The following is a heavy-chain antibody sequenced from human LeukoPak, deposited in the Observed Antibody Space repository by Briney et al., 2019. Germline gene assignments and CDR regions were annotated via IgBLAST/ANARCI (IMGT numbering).Heavy chain of an antibody. CDR3: ARRSRHGVDSFDI. D-gene: IGHD3-10*01. CDR1: AYTLTRYY. V-gene: IGHV1-2*02. Sequence: ASVKASCKASAYTLTRYYMDWVLEAPGQGPEWVGWIDPNNGDTDYAQEFQGRVTMTRVRSISTAYMELSRLTSDDTAVYYCARRSRHGVDSFDIWGQGTMVTVSS. CDR2: IDPNNGDT. J-gene: IGHJ3*02.